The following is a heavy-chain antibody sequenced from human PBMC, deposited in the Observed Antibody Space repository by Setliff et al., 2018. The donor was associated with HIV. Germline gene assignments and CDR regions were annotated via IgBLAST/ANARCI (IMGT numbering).Heavy chain of an antibody. CDR1: GGSISSTNYF. D-gene: IGHD3-16*01. CDR3: VNPSGAMGDFGP. CDR2: IYYPGST. Sequence: SETLSLTCTVSGGSISSTNYFWGWIRQPPGKGLEWIGTIYYPGSTYYNPSLKSRVTISIDTSKNQFSLQLTSVTAADTAVYYCVNPSGAMGDFGPWGQGTLVTVSS. V-gene: IGHV4-39*01. J-gene: IGHJ5*02.